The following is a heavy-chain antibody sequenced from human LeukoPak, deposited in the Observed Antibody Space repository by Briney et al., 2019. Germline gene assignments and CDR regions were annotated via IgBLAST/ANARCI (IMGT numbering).Heavy chain of an antibody. Sequence: ASVKVSCKASGYTFTSYYMHWVRQAPGQGLEWMGWINTNTGNPTYAQGFTGRFVFSLDTSVSTAYLQISSLKAEDTAVYYCARGPFLRLQPTYAGLPVLDYWGQGTLVTVSS. V-gene: IGHV7-4-1*02. CDR1: GYTFTSYY. CDR2: INTNTGNP. J-gene: IGHJ4*02. D-gene: IGHD5-24*01. CDR3: ARGPFLRLQPTYAGLPVLDY.